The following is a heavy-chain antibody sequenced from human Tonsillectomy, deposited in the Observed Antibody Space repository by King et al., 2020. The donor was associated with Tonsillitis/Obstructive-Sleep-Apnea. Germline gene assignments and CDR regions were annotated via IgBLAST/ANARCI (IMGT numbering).Heavy chain of an antibody. D-gene: IGHD2-2*02. CDR2: MNPNSGNT. J-gene: IGHJ4*02. V-gene: IGHV1-8*01. Sequence: QLVQSGAEVKKPGASVKVSCKASGYTFTSYDINWVRQATGQGLEWMGWMNPNSGNTGYAQKFQGRVTMTRNTSISTAYMELGSLRSEDTAVYYCARIALYCSSTSCYTLFDYWGQGTLVTVSS. CDR3: ARIALYCSSTSCYTLFDY. CDR1: GYTFTSYD.